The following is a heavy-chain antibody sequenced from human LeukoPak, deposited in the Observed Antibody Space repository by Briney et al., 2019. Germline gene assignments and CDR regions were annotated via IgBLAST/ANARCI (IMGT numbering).Heavy chain of an antibody. CDR3: ARGGSGIVVVTVPRKEQNWYFDL. D-gene: IGHD2-21*02. CDR2: ISSSSNYI. Sequence: GGSLRLSCAASGLTFSSYSMNWVRQAPGKGLEWVSSISSSSNYIYYADSVKGRFTISRDNAKNSLYLQMNSLRAEDTAVYYCARGGSGIVVVTVPRKEQNWYFDLWGRGTLVTVSS. V-gene: IGHV3-21*01. J-gene: IGHJ2*01. CDR1: GLTFSSYS.